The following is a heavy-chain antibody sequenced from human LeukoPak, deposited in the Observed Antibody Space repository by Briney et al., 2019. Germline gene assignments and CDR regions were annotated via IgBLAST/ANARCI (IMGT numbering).Heavy chain of an antibody. V-gene: IGHV1-69*01. D-gene: IGHD6-13*01. CDR2: IVPIFGTA. J-gene: IGHJ5*02. Sequence: GSSVKVSCKASGGTFSSYSISWVRQAPGQGLEWMGGIVPIFGTADYAQKFQGRVTITADESTSTAYIELSSLRSEDTAVYYCARDRAAAGLNNWFDPWGQGTRVTVSS. CDR3: ARDRAAAGLNNWFDP. CDR1: GGTFSSYS.